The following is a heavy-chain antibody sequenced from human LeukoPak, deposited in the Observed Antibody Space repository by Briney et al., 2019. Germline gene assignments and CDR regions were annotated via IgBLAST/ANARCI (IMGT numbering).Heavy chain of an antibody. CDR1: GGSISSNNW. J-gene: IGHJ4*02. Sequence: SETLSLTCAVSGGSISSNNWWGWVRQPPGKGLEWIGEIYHSGSTNYNPSLKSRVTISVDTSKNQFSLKLSSVTAADTAVYYCARGLRLGVQLWLLRSPFDYWGQGTLVTVSS. V-gene: IGHV4-4*02. D-gene: IGHD5-18*01. CDR2: IYHSGST. CDR3: ARGLRLGVQLWLLRSPFDY.